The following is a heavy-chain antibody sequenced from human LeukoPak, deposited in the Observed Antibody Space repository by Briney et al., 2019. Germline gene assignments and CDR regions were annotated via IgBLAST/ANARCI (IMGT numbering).Heavy chain of an antibody. Sequence: GGSLRLSCAASGITFRNYAMTWVRQAPGKGLEWVSGISDSGDGTYYADSVKGRFTISIDNSKNTLYLQMNSLRAEDTAIYYCANAHWYLDDWGQGTLVTVSS. V-gene: IGHV3-23*01. J-gene: IGHJ4*02. CDR2: ISDSGDGT. D-gene: IGHD1-1*01. CDR1: GITFRNYA. CDR3: ANAHWYLDD.